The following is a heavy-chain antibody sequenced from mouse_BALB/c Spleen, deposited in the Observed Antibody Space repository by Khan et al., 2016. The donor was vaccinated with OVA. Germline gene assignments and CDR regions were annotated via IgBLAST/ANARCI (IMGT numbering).Heavy chain of an antibody. Sequence: VRLQQSGPELVKPGASVKIPCKASGYTFTDYNMDWVKQSHGKSLEWIRDVNPNNGGTIYNQKFKGKATLTVEKSSSTAYMELSSLTSEATAVSYCAGGHYRYGGSWFAYWGQGTLVTVSA. J-gene: IGHJ3*01. V-gene: IGHV1-18*01. D-gene: IGHD2-14*01. CDR3: AGGHYRYGGSWFAY. CDR2: VNPNNGGT. CDR1: GYTFTDYN.